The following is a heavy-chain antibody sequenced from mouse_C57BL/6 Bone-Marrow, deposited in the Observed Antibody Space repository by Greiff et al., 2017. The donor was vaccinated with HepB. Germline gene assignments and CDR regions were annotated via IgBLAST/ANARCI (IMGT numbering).Heavy chain of an antibody. Sequence: QVHVKQPGAELVKPGASVKLSCKASGYTFTSYWMHWVKQRPGQGLEWIGMIHPNSGSTNYNEKFKSKATLTVDKSSSTAYMQLSSLTSEDSAVYYCAFYYYGSSYVWAMDYWGQGTSVTVSS. J-gene: IGHJ4*01. CDR3: AFYYYGSSYVWAMDY. D-gene: IGHD1-1*01. V-gene: IGHV1-64*01. CDR2: IHPNSGST. CDR1: GYTFTSYW.